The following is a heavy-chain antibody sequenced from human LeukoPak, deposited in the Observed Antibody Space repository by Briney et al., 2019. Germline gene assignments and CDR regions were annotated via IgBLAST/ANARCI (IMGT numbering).Heavy chain of an antibody. Sequence: GGSLRLSCAASGFTFSSYGMSWVRQAPGKGLVWVSRINSDGSSTSYADSVKGRFTISRDNAKNTLYLQMNSLRAEDTAVYYCARDRDGTGPAFDIWGQGTMVTVSS. J-gene: IGHJ3*02. CDR3: ARDRDGTGPAFDI. CDR2: INSDGSST. V-gene: IGHV3-74*01. D-gene: IGHD1-1*01. CDR1: GFTFSSYG.